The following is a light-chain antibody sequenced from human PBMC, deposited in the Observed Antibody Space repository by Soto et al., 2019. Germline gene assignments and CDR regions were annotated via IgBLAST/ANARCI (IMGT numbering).Light chain of an antibody. Sequence: DIQMTQAPSTLSASVGDRVTITCRASQSIINWLGWYQQKPGKAPKLLIYKASSLESGVPSRFSGSVSGTDFTLTINRLQPDDFATYYCQHYNSFPWTFGQGTKVESK. CDR2: KAS. J-gene: IGKJ1*01. CDR3: QHYNSFPWT. CDR1: QSIINW. V-gene: IGKV1-5*03.